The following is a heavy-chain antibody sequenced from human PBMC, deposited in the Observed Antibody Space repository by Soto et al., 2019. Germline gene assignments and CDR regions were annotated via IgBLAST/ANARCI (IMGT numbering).Heavy chain of an antibody. J-gene: IGHJ4*02. CDR3: AKDLHGSGWSFDQ. V-gene: IGHV3-23*01. CDR2: LISSGESP. Sequence: GGSMRLSCSASGFTFSTQAMAWVRQAPGKGLEWVSALISSGESPDYADSVKGRFTISRDNSKNTLYLQMNSLRADDTAVYYCAKDLHGSGWSFDQWGQGTVVTVSS. CDR1: GFTFSTQA. D-gene: IGHD6-19*01.